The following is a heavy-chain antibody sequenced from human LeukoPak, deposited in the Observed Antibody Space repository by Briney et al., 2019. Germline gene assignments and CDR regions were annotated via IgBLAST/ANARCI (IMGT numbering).Heavy chain of an antibody. CDR1: CGSLNRGCYY. CDR3: ARVATYYGFSCGMDV. V-gene: IGHV4-61*02. D-gene: IGHD3-3*01. Sequence: NPSPPSTGFCGSLNRGCYYWGGVRPPPGEGVGGVGRIYMSGSTNYNPSLKSRVTISVDMSKNQFSLRLTSVTAADTAVYYCARVATYYGFSCGMDVWGQGTTVTVSS. J-gene: IGHJ6*02. CDR2: IYMSGST.